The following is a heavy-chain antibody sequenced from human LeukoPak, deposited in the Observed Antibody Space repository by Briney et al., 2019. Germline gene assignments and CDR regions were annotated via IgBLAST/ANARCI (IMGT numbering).Heavy chain of an antibody. V-gene: IGHV1-2*02. Sequence: GASVKVSCKASGYTFTGYYMHWVRQAPGQGLEWMGWINPNSGGTNYAQKFQGRVTMTRDTSISTAYMELSRLRSDDTAVYHCARDLHQYCSSTSCVNWFDPWGQGTLVTVSS. J-gene: IGHJ5*02. CDR1: GYTFTGYY. CDR3: ARDLHQYCSSTSCVNWFDP. CDR2: INPNSGGT. D-gene: IGHD2-2*01.